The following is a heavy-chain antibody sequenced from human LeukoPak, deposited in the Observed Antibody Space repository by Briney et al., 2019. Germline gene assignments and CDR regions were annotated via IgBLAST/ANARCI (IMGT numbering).Heavy chain of an antibody. V-gene: IGHV3-11*01. J-gene: IGHJ4*02. D-gene: IGHD3-9*01. CDR3: TRDHQYYDILTGYPSGY. CDR1: GFTFSDYY. CDR2: ISSSGSTI. Sequence: GGSLRLSCAASGFTFSDYYMSWIRQAPGKGLEWVSYISSSGSTIYYADSVKGRFTISRDNAKNSLYLQMNSLRAEDTAVYYCTRDHQYYDILTGYPSGYWGQGTLVTVSS.